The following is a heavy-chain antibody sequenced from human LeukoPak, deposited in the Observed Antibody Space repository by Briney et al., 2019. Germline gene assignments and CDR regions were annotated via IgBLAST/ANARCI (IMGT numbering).Heavy chain of an antibody. CDR1: GGSISSYY. CDR3: ARVYDFWSGYYP. V-gene: IGHV4-4*07. Sequence: SETLSLTCTVSGGSISSYYWSWIRQPPGKGLEWIGRIYTSGSTNYNPSLKSRVTMSVDTSKNQFSLKLSSVTAADTAVYYYARVYDFWSGYYPWGQGTLVTVSS. J-gene: IGHJ4*02. CDR2: IYTSGST. D-gene: IGHD3-3*01.